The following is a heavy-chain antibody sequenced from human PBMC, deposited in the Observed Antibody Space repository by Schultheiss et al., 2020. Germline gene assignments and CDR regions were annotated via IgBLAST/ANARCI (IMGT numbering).Heavy chain of an antibody. D-gene: IGHD3-3*01. V-gene: IGHV3-15*01. CDR3: TTDPSPDYDFWSGYYTDVDV. CDR2: IKSKTDGGTT. CDR1: GFTFSNAW. J-gene: IGHJ6*02. Sequence: GESLKISCAASGFTFSNAWMSWVRQAPGKGLEWVGRIKSKTDGGTTDYAAPVKGRFTISRDDSKNTLYLQMNSLKTEDTAVYYCTTDPSPDYDFWSGYYTDVDVWGQGTTVTVSS.